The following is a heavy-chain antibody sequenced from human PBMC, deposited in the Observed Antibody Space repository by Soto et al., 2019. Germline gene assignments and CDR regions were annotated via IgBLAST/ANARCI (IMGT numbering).Heavy chain of an antibody. CDR3: ARWGEGYNWFDP. CDR2: IYYSGST. J-gene: IGHJ5*02. D-gene: IGHD3-16*01. Sequence: SETLSLTCTVSGGSISSSSYYWGWIRQPPGKGLEWIGSIYYSGSTYYNPSLKSRVTISVDTSKNQFSLKLSSVTAADTAVYYCARWGEGYNWFDPWGQGTLVTVSS. V-gene: IGHV4-39*01. CDR1: GGSISSSSYY.